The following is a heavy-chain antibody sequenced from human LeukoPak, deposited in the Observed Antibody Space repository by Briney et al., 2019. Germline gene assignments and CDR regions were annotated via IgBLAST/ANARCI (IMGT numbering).Heavy chain of an antibody. Sequence: GRSLRLSCTASGFTFGDYAMSWFRQAPGKGLEWVGFIRSKAYGGTTEYAASVKGRFTISRDDSKSIAYLQMNSLKTEDTAVYYCTREMDGLLLWFGESRGQGTLVTVSS. D-gene: IGHD3-10*01. CDR2: IRSKAYGGTT. J-gene: IGHJ4*02. CDR3: TREMDGLLLWFGES. CDR1: GFTFGDYA. V-gene: IGHV3-49*03.